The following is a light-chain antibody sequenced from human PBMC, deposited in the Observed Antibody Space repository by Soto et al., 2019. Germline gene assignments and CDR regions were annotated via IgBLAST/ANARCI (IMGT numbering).Light chain of an antibody. V-gene: IGKV3-11*01. CDR3: HHRSSWPPERT. CDR1: QSISSY. J-gene: IGKJ3*01. Sequence: EIVLTQSPATLSLSPGERATLSCRASQSISSYLAWYQQKPGQAPRLLMYDASNRATGIPARFSGSGSGTDFTLTISSLEPEDFAVSYCHHRSSWPPERTFGPGTKVDVK. CDR2: DAS.